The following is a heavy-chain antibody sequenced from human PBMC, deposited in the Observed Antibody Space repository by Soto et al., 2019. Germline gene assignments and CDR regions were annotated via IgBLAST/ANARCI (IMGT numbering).Heavy chain of an antibody. Sequence: HLVESGGGVVQPGGSLRLSCSATPSAFTFSDRGMHWVRQTPGKGLEWLAVIWFDGYNRYYADSVKGRFTISRDNSENAVYLQMNSLSDEDTGVYYCAAWGRGDFTSMINYFYYGLDVWGQGTTVAVSS. CDR3: AAWGRGDFTSMINYFYYGLDV. V-gene: IGHV3-33*01. D-gene: IGHD3-22*01. CDR2: IWFDGYNR. CDR1: AFTFSDRG. J-gene: IGHJ6*02.